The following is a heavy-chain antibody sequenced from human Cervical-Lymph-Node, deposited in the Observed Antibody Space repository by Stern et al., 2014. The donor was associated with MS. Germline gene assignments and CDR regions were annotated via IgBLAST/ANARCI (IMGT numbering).Heavy chain of an antibody. CDR2: IRNKGKNYAT. Sequence: QLVESGGGLVQPGGSLKVSCAASGFTFSASVIHWVRQASGKGLEWVGRIRNKGKNYATAYAVSVKGRFTISRDDSKNTAYLHMNSLKVEDTAMYYCAPSSAIWGRGTMVTVSS. J-gene: IGHJ3*02. CDR3: APSSAI. CDR1: GFTFSASV. V-gene: IGHV3-73*01.